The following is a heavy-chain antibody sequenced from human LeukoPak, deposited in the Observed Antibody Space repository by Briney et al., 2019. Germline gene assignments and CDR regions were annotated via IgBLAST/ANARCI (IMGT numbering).Heavy chain of an antibody. CDR2: IYSGDSGVST. CDR1: GFSLSNTY. V-gene: IGHV3-53*04. CDR3: ARSAARLRYYYAMDV. Sequence: PGGSLRLSRAASGFSLSNTYMSWVRQAPGRGLEWVSVIYSGDSGVSTYYADSVKGRFTISRHNSKNTLYLQMSSLRAEDTAVYFCARSAARLRYYYAMDVWGEGTTVTVCS. J-gene: IGHJ6*04. D-gene: IGHD6-6*01.